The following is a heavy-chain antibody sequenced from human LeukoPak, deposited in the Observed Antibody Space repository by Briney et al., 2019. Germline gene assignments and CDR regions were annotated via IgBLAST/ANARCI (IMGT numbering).Heavy chain of an antibody. Sequence: ASLKVPCKSSGDTFTGYYMHWVRQAPGQGLEWMGWINPKSGGTKYAQKFQGRVTVTRDTSISTAYMELSRLRSDDTAVYYCARSPSNYYPYFFDYWGQGTLVTVSS. D-gene: IGHD3-10*01. J-gene: IGHJ4*02. CDR3: ARSPSNYYPYFFDY. V-gene: IGHV1-2*02. CDR1: GDTFTGYY. CDR2: INPKSGGT.